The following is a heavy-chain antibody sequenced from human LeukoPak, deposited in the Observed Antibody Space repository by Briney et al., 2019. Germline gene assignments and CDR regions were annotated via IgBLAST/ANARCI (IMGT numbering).Heavy chain of an antibody. J-gene: IGHJ4*02. D-gene: IGHD5-12*01. CDR2: ISGSGGST. CDR3: AKALGYSGYDYSDYFDY. Sequence: GGSLRLSCAASGFTFSSYAMHWVRQAPGKGLEWVSAISGSGGSTYYADSVKGRFTISRDNSKNTLYLQMNSLRAEDTAVYYCAKALGYSGYDYSDYFDYWGQGTLVTVSS. V-gene: IGHV3-23*01. CDR1: GFTFSSYA.